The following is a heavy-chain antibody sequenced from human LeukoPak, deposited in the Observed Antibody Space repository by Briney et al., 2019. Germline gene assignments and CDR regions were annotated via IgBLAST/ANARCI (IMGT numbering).Heavy chain of an antibody. D-gene: IGHD4-17*01. V-gene: IGHV4-59*01. CDR1: GGSISSYY. Sequence: PSETLSLTCTVSGGSISSYYWSWIRQPPGKGLEWIGYIYYSGSTNYNPSLKSRVTISVDTSKNQFSLKLSSVTAADTAVYYCARARGDYRWFDPWGQGTQVTVSS. J-gene: IGHJ5*02. CDR2: IYYSGST. CDR3: ARARGDYRWFDP.